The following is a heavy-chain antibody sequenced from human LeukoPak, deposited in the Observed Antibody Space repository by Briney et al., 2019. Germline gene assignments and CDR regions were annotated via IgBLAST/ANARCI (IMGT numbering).Heavy chain of an antibody. CDR1: GFTFTSSA. D-gene: IGHD1-20*01. CDR3: AAPYNWNDVGY. CDR2: IVVGSGNT. J-gene: IGHJ4*02. V-gene: IGHV1-58*02. Sequence: SVKVSCKASGFTFTSSAMQWVRQARGQRLEWIGWIVVGSGNTNYAQKFQGRVTMTEDTSTDTAYMELSSLRSEDTAVYYCAAPYNWNDVGYWGQGTLVTVSS.